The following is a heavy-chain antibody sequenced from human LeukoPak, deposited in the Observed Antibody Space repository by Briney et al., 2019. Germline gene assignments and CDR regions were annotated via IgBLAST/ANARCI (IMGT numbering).Heavy chain of an antibody. D-gene: IGHD1-26*01. J-gene: IGHJ5*02. CDR1: GGSLSSYY. CDR3: ARHSAPSGSYSNWFDP. Sequence: PSETLSLTCTGSGGSLSSYYWSWIRQPPGKGLEWIGYIYYSGSSNYNPSLKSRVTISVDTSKNQFSLKLSSVTAADTAVYYCARHSAPSGSYSNWFDPWGQGTLVTVSS. CDR2: IYYSGSS. V-gene: IGHV4-59*08.